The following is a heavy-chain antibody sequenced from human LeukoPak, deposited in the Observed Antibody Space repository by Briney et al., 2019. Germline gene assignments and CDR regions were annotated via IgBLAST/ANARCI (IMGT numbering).Heavy chain of an antibody. J-gene: IGHJ4*02. CDR1: GGSISSSNW. CDR3: GRDLEENGVTH. Sequence: PSETLSLTCAVSGGSISSSNWWSWVRQPPGKGLEWIGEIHHSGSTDYNPSLKSRVTMSVDTSKNQFSLKVNSVTAADTAVYYCGRDLEENGVTHWGLGTLVTVSS. CDR2: IHHSGST. V-gene: IGHV4-4*02. D-gene: IGHD1-14*01.